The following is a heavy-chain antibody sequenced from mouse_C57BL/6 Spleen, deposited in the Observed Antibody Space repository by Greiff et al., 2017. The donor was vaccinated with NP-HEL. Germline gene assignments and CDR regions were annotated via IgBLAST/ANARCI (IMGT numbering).Heavy chain of an antibody. J-gene: IGHJ2*01. CDR3: TRDGNAY. CDR2: IDPETGGT. Sequence: VQLQQSGAELVRPGASVTLSCQASGYTFTDYEMHWVKQTPVHGLEWIGAIDPETGGTAYNQKFKGKAILTADKSSSTAYMELRSLTSEDSAVYYCTRDGNAYWGQGTTLTVSS. V-gene: IGHV1-15*01. CDR1: GYTFTDYE. D-gene: IGHD2-1*01.